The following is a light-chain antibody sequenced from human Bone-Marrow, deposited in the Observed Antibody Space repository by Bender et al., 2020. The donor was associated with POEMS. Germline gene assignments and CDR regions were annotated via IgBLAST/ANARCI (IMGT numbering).Light chain of an antibody. CDR2: EVN. CDR1: ISDVGSYNL. CDR3: CSYAGSTTLV. J-gene: IGLJ2*01. V-gene: IGLV2-23*02. Sequence: QSALTQPASVSGSPGQSITISCTGTISDVGSYNLVSWYQQYPGKAPKTLIYEVNKRPSGVSNRFSGSKSGNTASLTISGLQAEDEADYYCCSYAGSTTLVFGGGTKLTVL.